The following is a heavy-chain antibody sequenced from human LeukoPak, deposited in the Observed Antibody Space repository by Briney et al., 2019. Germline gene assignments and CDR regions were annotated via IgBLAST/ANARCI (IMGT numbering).Heavy chain of an antibody. D-gene: IGHD1-1*01. CDR3: ARGQGVVYFDY. Sequence: GGSLRLSCAASGFTFSSYGMHWVRQAPGKGLEWVAVISYDGSNKYYADSVKGRFTISRDNSKNTLYLQMNSLRAEDTAVYYCARGQGVVYFDYWGQGTLVTVSS. V-gene: IGHV3-30*03. CDR2: ISYDGSNK. J-gene: IGHJ4*02. CDR1: GFTFSSYG.